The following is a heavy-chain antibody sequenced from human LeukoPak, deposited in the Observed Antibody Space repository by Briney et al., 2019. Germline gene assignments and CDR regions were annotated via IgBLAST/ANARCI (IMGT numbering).Heavy chain of an antibody. V-gene: IGHV4-4*09. CDR3: ARDSRQIVVVPAAGPSNWFDP. D-gene: IGHD2-2*01. J-gene: IGHJ5*02. Sequence: SETLSLTCTVSGGSISSYYWSWIRQPPGKGLEWIGYIYTSGSTNYNPSLKSRVTISVDTSKNQFSLKLSSVTAADTAVYYCARDSRQIVVVPAAGPSNWFDPWGQGTLVTVSS. CDR1: GGSISSYY. CDR2: IYTSGST.